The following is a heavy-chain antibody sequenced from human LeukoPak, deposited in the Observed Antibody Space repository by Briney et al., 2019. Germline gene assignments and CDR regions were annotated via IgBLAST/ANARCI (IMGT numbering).Heavy chain of an antibody. Sequence: PGGSLRLSCAASAFTFSSYAKHWVRQAPGKGLEWVSYISSSSSTIYYADSVKGRFTISRDNAKNSLYLQMNSLRAEDTAVYYCARDEEVVPAAILFDCWGQGTLVTVSS. CDR1: AFTFSSYA. CDR3: ARDEEVVPAAILFDC. V-gene: IGHV3-48*01. D-gene: IGHD2-2*02. J-gene: IGHJ4*02. CDR2: ISSSSSTI.